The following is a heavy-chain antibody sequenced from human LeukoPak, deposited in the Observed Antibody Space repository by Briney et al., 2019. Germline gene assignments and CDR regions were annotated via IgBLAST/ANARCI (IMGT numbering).Heavy chain of an antibody. J-gene: IGHJ4*02. V-gene: IGHV4-59*01. Sequence: SETLSLTCTVSGGSISSYYWSWIRQPPGKELEWIGWVYHSGSTNYNPSLKSRVTISVDTSKNQLSLKVSSVTAADTAVYYCAMTYYYGSGSYYLAGFDYWGQGTLVTVSS. CDR1: GGSISSYY. D-gene: IGHD3-10*01. CDR2: VYHSGST. CDR3: AMTYYYGSGSYYLAGFDY.